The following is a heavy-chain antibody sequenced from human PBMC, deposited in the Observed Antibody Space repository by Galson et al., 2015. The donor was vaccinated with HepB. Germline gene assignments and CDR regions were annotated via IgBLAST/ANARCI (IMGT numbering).Heavy chain of an antibody. J-gene: IGHJ2*01. CDR2: IKQDGSEK. V-gene: IGHV3-7*01. D-gene: IGHD3-3*01. CDR3: ARDYDPSLRPLWYFDL. Sequence: SLRLSCAASAFTFSSYWMSWVRQAPGKGLEWVANIKQDGSEKYYVDSVKGRFTISRDNAKKSLFLEMNSLRVEDTAVYYCARDYDPSLRPLWYFDLWGRGTLVTVSS. CDR1: AFTFSSYW.